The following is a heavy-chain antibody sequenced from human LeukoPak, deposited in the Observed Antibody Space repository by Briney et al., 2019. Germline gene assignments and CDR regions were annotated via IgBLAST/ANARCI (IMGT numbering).Heavy chain of an antibody. D-gene: IGHD3-10*02. J-gene: IGHJ4*02. CDR2: IYYSGST. Sequence: PSETLSLTCTVSRXSISNADYYWSWIRHHPGKGLEWLWYIYYSGSTYYNLSLKSRVTISVDTSKNQFSLKLSSVTAADTAVYYCASSYYYVFDYWGQGTLVTVSS. CDR1: RXSISNADYY. CDR3: ASSYYYVFDY. V-gene: IGHV4-31*03.